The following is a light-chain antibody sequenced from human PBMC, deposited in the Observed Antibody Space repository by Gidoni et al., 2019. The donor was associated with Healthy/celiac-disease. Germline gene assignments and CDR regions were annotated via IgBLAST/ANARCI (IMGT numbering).Light chain of an antibody. V-gene: IGKV3D-11*01. J-gene: IGKJ4*01. CDR3: QQRS. Sequence: IVLTQSPATLSLSPGERATLSCRASQGVSSYLAWYQQKPGQAPRILIYDASNRATGIPARFSGSGPGTDFTLTISSLEPEDFAVYYCQQRSFGGGTKVEIK. CDR1: QGVSSY. CDR2: DAS.